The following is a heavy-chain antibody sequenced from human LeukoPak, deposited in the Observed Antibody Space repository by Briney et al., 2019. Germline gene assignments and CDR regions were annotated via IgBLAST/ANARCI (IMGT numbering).Heavy chain of an antibody. J-gene: IGHJ4*02. CDR1: GGSFSGYY. D-gene: IGHD2-15*01. CDR3: ARGTDIVVVVAATLSTTGFDY. Sequence: KPSETLSLTCAVYGGSFSGYYWSWIRQPPGKGLEWIGEINHSGSTNYNPSLKSRVTISVDTSKNQFSLKLSSVTAADTAVYYCARGTDIVVVVAATLSTTGFDYWGQGTLVTVSS. V-gene: IGHV4-34*01. CDR2: INHSGST.